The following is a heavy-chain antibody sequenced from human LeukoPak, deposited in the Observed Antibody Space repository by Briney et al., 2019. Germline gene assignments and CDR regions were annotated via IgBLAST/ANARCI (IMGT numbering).Heavy chain of an antibody. Sequence: PGGSLRLSCAASGFTFSSYSMNWVRQAPGKGLEWVSSISSSSSYIYYADSVKGRFTISRDNAKNSLYLQMNSLRAEDTAVYYCARVLGRIQLWQIDYWGQGTLVAVSS. V-gene: IGHV3-21*01. CDR2: ISSSSSYI. D-gene: IGHD5-18*01. J-gene: IGHJ4*02. CDR3: ARVLGRIQLWQIDY. CDR1: GFTFSSYS.